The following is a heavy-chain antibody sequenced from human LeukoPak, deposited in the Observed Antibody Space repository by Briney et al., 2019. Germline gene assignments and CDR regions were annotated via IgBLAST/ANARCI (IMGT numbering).Heavy chain of an antibody. CDR2: ISSTSSYI. V-gene: IGHV3-21*01. Sequence: GGSLRLSCAASGFTFSSCSMNWVRQAPGKGLEWVSSISSTSSYISYTDSVKGRFTISRDNAKDSLYLQMNSLRAEDTAVYYCARRSCSDGSCSKPGDYWGQGTLVTVPS. D-gene: IGHD2-15*01. CDR1: GFTFSSCS. J-gene: IGHJ4*02. CDR3: ARRSCSDGSCSKPGDY.